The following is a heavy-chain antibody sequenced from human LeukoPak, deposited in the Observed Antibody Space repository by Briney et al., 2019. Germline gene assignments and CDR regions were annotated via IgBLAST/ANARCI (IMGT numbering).Heavy chain of an antibody. CDR1: GGSFSGYY. D-gene: IGHD3-16*01. J-gene: IGHJ6*02. CDR3: ARGRRYAFHRYYYYGMDV. V-gene: IGHV4-34*01. CDR2: INHSGST. Sequence: PSETLSLTCAVYGGSFSGYYWSWIRQPPGKGLEWIGEINHSGSTNYNPSLKSRVTISVDTSKNQFSLKLSSVTAADTAVYYCARGRRYAFHRYYYYGMDVWGQGPTVTVSS.